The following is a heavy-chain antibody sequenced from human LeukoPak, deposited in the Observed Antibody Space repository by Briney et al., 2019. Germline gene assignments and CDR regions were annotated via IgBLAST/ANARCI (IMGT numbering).Heavy chain of an antibody. CDR1: GGSFSAYY. J-gene: IGHJ5*02. Sequence: PSGTLSLTCAVYGGSFSAYYWSWIRQPPGKGLEWIGEINHSGSTNYNPSLKSRVTISVDTSKNQLTLKLSSVTAADTAVYYCARMGTGTTEWWFDPWGQGTLVTVSS. CDR3: ARMGTGTTEWWFDP. CDR2: INHSGST. V-gene: IGHV4-34*01. D-gene: IGHD1-1*01.